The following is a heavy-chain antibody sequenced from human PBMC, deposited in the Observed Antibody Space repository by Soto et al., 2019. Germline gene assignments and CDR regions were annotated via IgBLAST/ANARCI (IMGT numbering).Heavy chain of an antibody. Sequence: PGESLKISCKGSEYSFTTYCISWVRQMPGKGLEWMGRIDPSDSYTQYSPSFQGHVTISADKSISTAYLQWSSLKASDTALYYCARIAAAGHQYYYTMDVWGQGTTVTVSS. CDR3: ARIAAAGHQYYYTMDV. J-gene: IGHJ6*02. D-gene: IGHD6-13*01. CDR2: IDPSDSYT. V-gene: IGHV5-10-1*01. CDR1: EYSFTTYC.